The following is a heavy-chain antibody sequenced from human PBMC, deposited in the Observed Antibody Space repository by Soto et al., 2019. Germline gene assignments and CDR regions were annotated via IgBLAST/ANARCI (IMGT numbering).Heavy chain of an antibody. D-gene: IGHD3-3*01. CDR1: EYRFSSYT. V-gene: IGHV1-3*01. Sequence: ASVKVSCKTSEYRFSSYTIHWVRQAPGQRLEWMGWIIADSGNTQYSQTFQDRLTITRDTSASTVYMELSSLRSEDTAVYYCATGRSYDFWSGYYSGFRGKYGMDVWGQGTTVTVSS. CDR2: IIADSGNT. J-gene: IGHJ6*02. CDR3: ATGRSYDFWSGYYSGFRGKYGMDV.